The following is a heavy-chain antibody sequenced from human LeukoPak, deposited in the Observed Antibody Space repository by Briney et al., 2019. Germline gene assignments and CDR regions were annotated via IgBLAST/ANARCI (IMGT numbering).Heavy chain of an antibody. Sequence: GGSRRLSCAASGFTFSSYAKSWIRQAPGKGLEWVSAISGSGGSTNYADSVKGQFTISRDNSKNTLYLQMNSLRAEDTAVFYCAKTGVGYCTGGSCSAADYWGQGTLVTVSS. CDR1: GFTFSSYA. CDR3: AKTGVGYCTGGSCSAADY. D-gene: IGHD2-15*01. J-gene: IGHJ4*02. V-gene: IGHV3-23*01. CDR2: ISGSGGST.